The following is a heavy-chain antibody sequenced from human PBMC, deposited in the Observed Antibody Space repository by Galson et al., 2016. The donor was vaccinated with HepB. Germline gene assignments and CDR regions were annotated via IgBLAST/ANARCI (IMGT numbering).Heavy chain of an antibody. D-gene: IGHD6-25*01. CDR2: INPNSGVT. Sequence: SVKVSCKASGYAFSGCYVHWVRQAPGRGLQWMGWINPNSGVTMYVEKFQGRVTMTRDTSISTAFLDLYRLTSDDTAVYYCARGGMGSSAWSIDHWGQGTLVTVSS. CDR3: ARGGMGSSAWSIDH. J-gene: IGHJ4*02. V-gene: IGHV1-2*02. CDR1: GYAFSGCY.